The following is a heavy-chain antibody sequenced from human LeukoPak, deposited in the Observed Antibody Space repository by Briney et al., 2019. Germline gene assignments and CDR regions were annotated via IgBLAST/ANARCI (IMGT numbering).Heavy chain of an antibody. CDR3: ARHLGSGSYLYYCDY. J-gene: IGHJ4*02. V-gene: IGHV4-39*01. D-gene: IGHD3-10*01. CDR1: GGSISSSSYY. Sequence: SETLSLTCTVSGGSISSSSYYWGWIRQPPGKGLEWIGSIYYSGSTYYNPSLKSRVTISVDTSKNQFSLKLSSVTAADTAVYYCARHLGSGSYLYYCDYWGQGTLVTVSS. CDR2: IYYSGST.